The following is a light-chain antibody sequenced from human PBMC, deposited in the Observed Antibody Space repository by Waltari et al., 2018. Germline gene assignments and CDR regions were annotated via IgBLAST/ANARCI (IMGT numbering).Light chain of an antibody. Sequence: QSALTQPASVSGTPGQSITISCSATTSDVGSYDLVDWYQQHPGEAPKLLICEVFKRPPDTSSRFSGAKSGSTASLTISGLQPEDEADYYCCSYAGRGTYVFGSGTKVTVL. J-gene: IGLJ1*01. CDR3: CSYAGRGTYV. CDR1: TSDVGSYDL. V-gene: IGLV2-23*02. CDR2: EVF.